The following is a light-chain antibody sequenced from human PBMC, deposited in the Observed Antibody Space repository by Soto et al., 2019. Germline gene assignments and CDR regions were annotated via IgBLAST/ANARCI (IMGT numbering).Light chain of an antibody. CDR2: DAS. V-gene: IGKV3-11*01. Sequence: EIVLTQSPATLSFSPGERATLSCSASQSVSSYFAWYQQKPGQAPRLLIYDASNRATGIPARFSGSGSGTDFTLTISSLEPEDFVVYYCQQRSNWITFGQGTRLEIK. J-gene: IGKJ5*01. CDR3: QQRSNWIT. CDR1: QSVSSY.